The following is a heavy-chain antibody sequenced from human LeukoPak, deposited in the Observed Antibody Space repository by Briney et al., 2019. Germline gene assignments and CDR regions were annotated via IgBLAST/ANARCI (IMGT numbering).Heavy chain of an antibody. CDR1: DYIFVNYG. CDR2: ISAYSGNT. J-gene: IGHJ3*02. D-gene: IGHD2-2*01. Sequence: ASVKVSCKASDYIFVNYGISWVRQTPGQGLEGMGWISAYSGNTNYAQKLQGRVTMTTDTSTSTAYMELRSLRSDDTAVYYCARDFDSTAFDIWGQGTMVTVSS. V-gene: IGHV1-18*01. CDR3: ARDFDSTAFDI.